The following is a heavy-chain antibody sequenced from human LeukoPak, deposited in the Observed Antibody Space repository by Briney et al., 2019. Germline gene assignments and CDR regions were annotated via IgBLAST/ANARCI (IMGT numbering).Heavy chain of an antibody. J-gene: IGHJ4*02. Sequence: ASVKVSCKASGYTFTGYYMHWVRQAPGQGLEWMGWIDPNSGGTNYAQKFQGRVTMTRDTSISTAYMELSRLRSDDTAVYYCARTFYCSSTSCYEYYFDHWGQGTLVTVSS. D-gene: IGHD2-2*01. CDR2: IDPNSGGT. V-gene: IGHV1-2*02. CDR1: GYTFTGYY. CDR3: ARTFYCSSTSCYEYYFDH.